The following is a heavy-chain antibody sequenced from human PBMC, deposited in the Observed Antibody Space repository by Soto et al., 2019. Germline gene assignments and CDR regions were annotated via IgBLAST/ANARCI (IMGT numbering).Heavy chain of an antibody. CDR2: MNPNSGNT. CDR1: GYTFTRYD. D-gene: IGHD6-13*01. CDR3: AREHSSSCRFDY. Sequence: QVPLVQSGAEVKKPGASVKVSCKASGYTFTRYDINWVRQATGQGLEWMGWMNPNSGNTGYAQKFQGRVTMTRKTSIITAYMELSSLRSENTAVYYCAREHSSSCRFDYWCQGTLCTVSS. J-gene: IGHJ4*02. V-gene: IGHV1-8*01.